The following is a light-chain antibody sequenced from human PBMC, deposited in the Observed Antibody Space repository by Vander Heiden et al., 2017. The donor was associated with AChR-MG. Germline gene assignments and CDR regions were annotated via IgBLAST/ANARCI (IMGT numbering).Light chain of an antibody. J-gene: IGKJ4*01. CDR1: QSISSY. CDR3: QRNDSTPALT. Sequence: DIQMIQPPSSLSASVGDRATITCRASQSISSYLDWYQQKPGKAPKLLIYAASSLRSGVPSRFSGSGSGTDFTLTISSLQPEDFASYYCQRNDSTPALTFGGGTKVEIK. CDR2: AAS. V-gene: IGKV1-39*01.